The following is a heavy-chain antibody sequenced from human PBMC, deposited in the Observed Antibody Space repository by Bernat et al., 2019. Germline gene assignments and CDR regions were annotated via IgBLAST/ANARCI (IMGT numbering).Heavy chain of an antibody. J-gene: IGHJ5*02. CDR3: ARIGTGRPFDP. CDR2: ISYDGSNK. D-gene: IGHD6-13*01. Sequence: QVQLVESGGGVVQPGRSLRLSCAASGFTFSSYAMHWVRQAPGKGLEWVAVISYDGSNKYYADSVKGRFAISRDNSKNTLYLQMNSLGAEDTAVYYCARIGTGRPFDPWGQGTLVTVSS. CDR1: GFTFSSYA. V-gene: IGHV3-30*09.